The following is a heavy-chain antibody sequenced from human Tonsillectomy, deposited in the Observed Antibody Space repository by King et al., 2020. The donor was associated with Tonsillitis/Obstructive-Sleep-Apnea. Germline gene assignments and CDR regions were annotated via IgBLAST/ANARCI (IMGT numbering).Heavy chain of an antibody. CDR1: GYSFTSYW. J-gene: IGHJ4*02. CDR3: ARSSSAGYSTYYFDY. CDR2: IYPDDSDT. Sequence: QLVQSGAEVKKPGESLKISCKGSGYSFTSYWIGWVRQMPGKGLEWMGIIYPDDSDTRYSPSFQGQGTISADKSITTAYLQWSSLKASDTAMYYCARSSSAGYSTYYFDYWGQGTLVTVSS. V-gene: IGHV5-51*01. D-gene: IGHD4-11*01.